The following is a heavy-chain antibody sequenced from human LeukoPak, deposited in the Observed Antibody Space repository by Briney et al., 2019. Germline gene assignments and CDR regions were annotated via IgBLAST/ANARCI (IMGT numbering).Heavy chain of an antibody. V-gene: IGHV4-59*01. J-gene: IGHJ5*02. D-gene: IGHD2-2*01. CDR2: IHYSGST. CDR3: ARGSQSYCSTTSCHSWFDP. CDR1: GGSISSYY. Sequence: SETLSLTCTVSGGSISSYYWSWIRQPPGKGLEWIGYIHYSGSTNYNPSLKSRVTISVDTSKNQFSLKLSSVTAADTAVYYCARGSQSYCSTTSCHSWFDPWGQGTLVTVSS.